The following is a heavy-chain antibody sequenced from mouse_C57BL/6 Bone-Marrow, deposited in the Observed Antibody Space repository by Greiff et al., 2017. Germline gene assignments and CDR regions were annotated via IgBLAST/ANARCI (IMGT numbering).Heavy chain of an antibody. J-gene: IGHJ2*01. CDR3: ARTHTTYFDY. V-gene: IGHV1-64*01. CDR1: GYTFTSYW. CDR2: IHPNSGST. Sequence: VKLQQPGAELVKPGASVKLSCKASGYTFTSYWMHWVKQRPGQGLEWIGMIHPNSGSTNYNEKFKSKATLTVDKSSSTAYMQLSSLTSEDSAVYYCARTHTTYFDYWGQGTTLTVSS. D-gene: IGHD1-1*01.